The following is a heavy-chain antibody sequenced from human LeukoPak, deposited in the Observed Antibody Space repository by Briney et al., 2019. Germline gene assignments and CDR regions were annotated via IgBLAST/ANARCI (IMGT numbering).Heavy chain of an antibody. D-gene: IGHD2-2*01. Sequence: GGSLRLSCAASGFTFSSYGMHWVRQAPGKGLEWVAVISYDGSNKYYADSVKGRFTISRDNSKNTLYLQMNSLRAEDTAVYYCARGDGYCSSTSCRGDALDIWGQGTMVTVSS. CDR2: ISYDGSNK. V-gene: IGHV3-30*03. CDR1: GFTFSSYG. J-gene: IGHJ3*02. CDR3: ARGDGYCSSTSCRGDALDI.